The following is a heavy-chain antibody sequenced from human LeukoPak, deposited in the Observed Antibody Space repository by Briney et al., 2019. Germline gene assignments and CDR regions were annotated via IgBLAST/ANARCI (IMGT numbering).Heavy chain of an antibody. J-gene: IGHJ4*02. CDR3: ARVGWTISRLDY. CDR2: INHSGST. D-gene: IGHD3-9*01. V-gene: IGHV4-34*01. Sequence: SETLSLTCAVYGGSFSGYYWSWIRQPPGKGLEWIGEINHSGSTNYNPSLKSRVTISVDTSKNQFSLKLSSVTAADTAVYYCARVGWTISRLDYWGQGTLVTVSS. CDR1: GGSFSGYY.